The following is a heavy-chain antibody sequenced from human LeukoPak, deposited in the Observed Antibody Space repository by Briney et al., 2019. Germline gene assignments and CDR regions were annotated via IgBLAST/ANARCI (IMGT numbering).Heavy chain of an antibody. CDR2: IYTSGST. J-gene: IGHJ6*03. V-gene: IGHV4-61*02. CDR3: ARQISYYYYMDV. CDR1: GGSISSGSYY. Sequence: SETLSLTCTVSGGSISSGSYYWSWIRQPAGKGLEWIGRIYTSGSTNYNPSLKSRVTISVDTSKNQFSLKLSSVTAADTAVYYCARQISYYYYMDVWGKGTTVTISS.